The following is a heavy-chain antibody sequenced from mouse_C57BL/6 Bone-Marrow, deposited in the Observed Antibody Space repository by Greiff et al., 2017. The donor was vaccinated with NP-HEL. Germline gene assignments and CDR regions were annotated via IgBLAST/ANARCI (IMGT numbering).Heavy chain of an antibody. D-gene: IGHD1-1*02. V-gene: IGHV1-81*01. J-gene: IGHJ3*01. Sequence: VQLQQSGAELARPGASVKLSCKASGYTFTSYGISWVKQRTGQGLEWIGEIYPRSGNTYYNEKFKGKATLTADKASSTAYMELRSLTSEDSAVYFCARWGVVLAWFAYWGQGTLVTVSA. CDR1: GYTFTSYG. CDR3: ARWGVVLAWFAY. CDR2: IYPRSGNT.